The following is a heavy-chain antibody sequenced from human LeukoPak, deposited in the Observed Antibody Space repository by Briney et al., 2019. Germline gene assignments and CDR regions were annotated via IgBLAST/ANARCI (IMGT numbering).Heavy chain of an antibody. Sequence: KPSETLSLTCTVSGGSISSYYWGWIRQPPGKGLEWIGSIYYSGSTYYNPSLKSRVTISVDTPKNQFSLKLSSVTAADTAVYYCARVSGHGDYYYYGMDVWGQGTTVTVSS. J-gene: IGHJ6*02. CDR3: ARVSGHGDYYYYGMDV. CDR1: GGSISSYY. CDR2: IYYSGST. V-gene: IGHV4-39*01. D-gene: IGHD4-17*01.